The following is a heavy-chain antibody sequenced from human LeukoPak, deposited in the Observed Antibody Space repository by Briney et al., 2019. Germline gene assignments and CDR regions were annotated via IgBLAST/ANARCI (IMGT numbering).Heavy chain of an antibody. CDR1: GYTFTNYG. Sequence: GASVKVSCKASGYTFTNYGINWVRQAPGQGLEWMGWINPNTDVTNYAQKFQGRVTMTRDTSISTAYMELSRLRSDDTAVYYCATILTGGSFDYWGQGTLGTVSS. CDR2: INPNTDVT. D-gene: IGHD7-27*01. CDR3: ATILTGGSFDY. V-gene: IGHV1-2*02. J-gene: IGHJ4*02.